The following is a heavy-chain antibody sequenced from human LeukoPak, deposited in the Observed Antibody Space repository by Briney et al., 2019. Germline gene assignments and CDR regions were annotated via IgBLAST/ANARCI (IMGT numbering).Heavy chain of an antibody. V-gene: IGHV3-23*01. CDR1: GFTFSSYG. J-gene: IGHJ4*02. CDR2: ISGSGSST. CDR3: AKEAEYYDILTGHCDY. Sequence: PGGSLRLSCAASGFTFSSYGMSCVRQAPGKGLEWVSVISGSGSSTYYAGSVKGRFTISRDNSKITLYLQMNSLRAEDTAVYYCAKEAEYYDILTGHCDYWSQGTLVTASS. D-gene: IGHD3-9*01.